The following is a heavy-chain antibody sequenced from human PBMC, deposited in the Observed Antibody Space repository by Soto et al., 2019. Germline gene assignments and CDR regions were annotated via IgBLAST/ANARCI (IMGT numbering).Heavy chain of an antibody. CDR1: GYTFTSYY. CDR3: ARDRGVRDV. V-gene: IGHV1-2*02. J-gene: IGHJ6*02. Sequence: QVQLVQSGAEVKKPGASAKVSCKASGYTFTSYYMHWVRQAPGQGLERMGWINPDSGVTYYPHKFQDRVTMTRDTSISTASMELSRLTSDDTAPSYCARDRGVRDVWGQGTTVIVSS. CDR2: INPDSGVT. D-gene: IGHD2-8*01.